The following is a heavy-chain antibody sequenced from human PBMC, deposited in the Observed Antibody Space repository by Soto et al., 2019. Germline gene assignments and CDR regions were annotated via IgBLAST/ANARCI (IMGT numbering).Heavy chain of an antibody. CDR2: ISYDGSNN. J-gene: IGHJ3*02. CDR1: GFTFSSYG. V-gene: IGHV3-30*18. Sequence: LRLSCAASGFTFSSYGMHWVRQAPGKGLEWVALISYDGSNNYYADSVKGRFTISRDNSKDTLYLQMNSLRPEDTAVYHCAKMGFGAGATSSVYAFDIWGQGTMVTVSS. D-gene: IGHD1-26*01. CDR3: AKMGFGAGATSSVYAFDI.